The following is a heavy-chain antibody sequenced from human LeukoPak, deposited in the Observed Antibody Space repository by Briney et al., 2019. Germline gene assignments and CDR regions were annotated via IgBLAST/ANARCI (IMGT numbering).Heavy chain of an antibody. CDR2: ISPSSGT. D-gene: IGHD3-22*01. CDR1: GFTFSSYA. V-gene: IGHV3-23*01. Sequence: SGGSLRLSCAASGFTFSSYAMRWVRQAPGKGLEWVSAISPSSGTFYADSVKGRFTISRDNSKNTLYLQMNSLRAEDTAVYYCARPQSSSGYYWPFDEWGQGTLVTVSS. J-gene: IGHJ4*02. CDR3: ARPQSSSGYYWPFDE.